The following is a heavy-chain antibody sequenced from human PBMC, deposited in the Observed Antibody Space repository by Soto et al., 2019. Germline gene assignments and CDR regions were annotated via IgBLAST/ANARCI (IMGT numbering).Heavy chain of an antibody. CDR2: ISGSGGST. CDR1: GFTFSSYA. CDR3: AKTIRWPHTIDY. V-gene: IGHV3-23*01. D-gene: IGHD3-9*01. Sequence: PGGSLRLSCAASGFTFSSYAMSWVRQAPGKGLEWVSAISGSGGSTYYADSVKGRSTISRDNSKNTLYLQMNSLRAEDTAVYYCAKTIRWPHTIDYWGQGTLVTVSS. J-gene: IGHJ4*02.